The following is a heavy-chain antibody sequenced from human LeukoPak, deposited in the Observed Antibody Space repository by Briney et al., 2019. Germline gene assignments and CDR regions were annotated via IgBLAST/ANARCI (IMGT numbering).Heavy chain of an antibody. CDR3: AREDYTLPSNYYYYMDA. D-gene: IGHD3-3*01. V-gene: IGHV1-69*05. CDR2: IIPIFGTA. Sequence: SVKVSCKASGGTFSSYAISWVRQAPGQGLEWMGGIIPIFGTANYAQKFQGRVTITTDESTSTAYMELSSLRSEDTAVYYCAREDYTLPSNYYYYMDAWGKGTTVTVSS. CDR1: GGTFSSYA. J-gene: IGHJ6*03.